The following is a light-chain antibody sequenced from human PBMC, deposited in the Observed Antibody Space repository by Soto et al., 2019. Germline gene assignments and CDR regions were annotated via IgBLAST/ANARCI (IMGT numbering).Light chain of an antibody. Sequence: QSALTQPASVSGSPGQSSTISCTGTSSDVGGYNLVSWYQQYPDKAPKLMIFDVNTRPSGVSNRFSGSKSGNTASLTISGLQAEDEADYYCSSYKSSSTLPYVYGTGNKVTVL. CDR3: SSYKSSSTLPYV. CDR2: DVN. V-gene: IGLV2-14*01. J-gene: IGLJ1*01. CDR1: SSDVGGYNL.